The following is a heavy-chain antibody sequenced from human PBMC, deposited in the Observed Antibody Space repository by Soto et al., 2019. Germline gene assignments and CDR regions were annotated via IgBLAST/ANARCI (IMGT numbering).Heavy chain of an antibody. J-gene: IGHJ6*02. CDR3: ARDKARQQLGGNYCYILDV. CDR2: IMPIFATP. D-gene: IGHD3-3*02. CDR1: GGTFSTSA. V-gene: IGHV1-69*12. Sequence: QVQLMQSGAEVKKPGSSVKVSCKASGGTFSTSAISWVRQAPGEGLEWVGGIMPIFATPDYAQKYQGRVTISADESTATAYLELTSLTTGDTAVYYCARDKARQQLGGNYCYILDVWGQGAAITVSS.